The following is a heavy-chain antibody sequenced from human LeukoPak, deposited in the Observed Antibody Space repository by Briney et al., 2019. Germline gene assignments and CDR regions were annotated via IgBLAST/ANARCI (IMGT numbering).Heavy chain of an antibody. V-gene: IGHV3-30*02. Sequence: PGGSLRLSCAASGFTFSSYGMHWVRQAPGKGLEWVAFIRYDGSNKYYADSVKGRFTISRDNSKNTLYLQMNSLRAEDTAVYYCANAGSSGYPSDYWGQGTPVTVSS. D-gene: IGHD3-22*01. CDR1: GFTFSSYG. CDR3: ANAGSSGYPSDY. CDR2: IRYDGSNK. J-gene: IGHJ4*02.